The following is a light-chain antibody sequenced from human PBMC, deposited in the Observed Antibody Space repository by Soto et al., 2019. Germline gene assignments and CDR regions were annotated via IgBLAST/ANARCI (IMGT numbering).Light chain of an antibody. J-gene: IGKJ1*01. CDR3: QQRSNWPQWT. Sequence: EIVLTQSPATLSLSPGERATLSCRASQSVSSYLAWYQQKPGQAPRLLIYDASNRATGIPARFSGSGYGTDFTLTISSLEPEDFAVYYCQQRSNWPQWTFGQGTKVELK. CDR2: DAS. CDR1: QSVSSY. V-gene: IGKV3-11*01.